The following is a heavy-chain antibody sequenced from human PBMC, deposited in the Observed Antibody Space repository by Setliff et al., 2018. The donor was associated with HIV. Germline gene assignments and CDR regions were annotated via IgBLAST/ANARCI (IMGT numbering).Heavy chain of an antibody. D-gene: IGHD3-3*01. CDR2: ISPYNGNT. V-gene: IGHV1-18*01. J-gene: IGHJ3*02. CDR3: ARDYNFWSGYYTNDAFDI. Sequence: ALVKVSCKASNYTFTSYGISWVRQAPGQGLEWMGWISPYNGNTNYAQNFQGRVTMTTDTSTSTAYMELRSLRSDDTAVYYCARDYNFWSGYYTNDAFDIWGQGTMVTVSS. CDR1: NYTFTSYG.